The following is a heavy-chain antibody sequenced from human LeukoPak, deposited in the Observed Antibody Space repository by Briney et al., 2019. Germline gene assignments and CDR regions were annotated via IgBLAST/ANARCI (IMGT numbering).Heavy chain of an antibody. V-gene: IGHV4-4*07. Sequence: PSETLSLTCTVSGGSISSYYWSWIRQPAGKGLEWIGRIYTSGSTNYNPSLKSRVTISVDTSKNQFSLNLRSVTAADTAVYYCTREAAAAFPDYWGQGTLVTVS. D-gene: IGHD6-13*01. CDR3: TREAAAAFPDY. J-gene: IGHJ4*02. CDR1: GGSISSYY. CDR2: IYTSGST.